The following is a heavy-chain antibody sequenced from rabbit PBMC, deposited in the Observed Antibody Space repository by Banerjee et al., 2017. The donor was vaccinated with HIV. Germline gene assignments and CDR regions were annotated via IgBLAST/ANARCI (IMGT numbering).Heavy chain of an antibody. Sequence: QEQLVESGGGLVQPEGSLTLTCTASGIDFSNTGYMCWVRQAPGKGLELIRCINTGSGRLDYARWAKGRFTISKTSSTTVTLQMTSLTAADTATYFCARDLVGVIGWNFYLWGQGTLVTVS. CDR3: ARDLVGVIGWNFYL. J-gene: IGHJ4*01. CDR1: GIDFSNTGY. CDR2: INTGSGRL. D-gene: IGHD1-1*01. V-gene: IGHV1S45*01.